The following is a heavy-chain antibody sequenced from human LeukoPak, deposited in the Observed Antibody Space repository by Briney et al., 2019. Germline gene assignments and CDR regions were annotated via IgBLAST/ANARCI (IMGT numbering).Heavy chain of an antibody. CDR1: GFTFSSYA. CDR2: ISGSGAST. V-gene: IGHV3-23*01. D-gene: IGHD3-9*01. CDR3: ANLHYDILTGYIYYFDY. J-gene: IGHJ4*02. Sequence: GGSLRLSCAASGFTFSSYAITWVRQAPGKGLEWVSSISGSGASTYYADSVKGRFTISRDNSKNTLYLQMNSLRAEDTAVYYCANLHYDILTGYIYYFDYWGQGTLVTVSS.